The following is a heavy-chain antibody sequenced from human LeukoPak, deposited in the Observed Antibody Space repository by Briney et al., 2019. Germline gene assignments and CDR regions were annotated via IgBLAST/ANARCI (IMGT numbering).Heavy chain of an antibody. J-gene: IGHJ5*02. CDR3: ARKRYYYDSSGYYGFDP. CDR1: GGSISNYY. V-gene: IGHV4-4*07. CDR2: IYYSGST. Sequence: TSETLSLTCNVSGGSISNYYWSWVRQPAGKGLEWIGGIYYSGSTYYNPSLKSRVTISVDTSKNQFSLKLSSVTAADTAVYYCARKRYYYDSSGYYGFDPWGQGTLVTVSS. D-gene: IGHD3-22*01.